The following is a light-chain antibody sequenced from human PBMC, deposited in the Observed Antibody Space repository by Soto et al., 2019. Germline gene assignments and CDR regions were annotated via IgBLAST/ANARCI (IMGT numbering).Light chain of an antibody. CDR2: SPS. V-gene: IGKV3-20*01. J-gene: IGKJ3*01. Sequence: EVVLTQSPGTLSLSPGERATLSCRASQPINNNLAWYQHKSGQAPRLLIYSPSSRAAGVPDRFSGSGSRTDFTLTVRRLEPEDFAVYYCQQYGTSRVTFGPGTKVDIK. CDR1: QPINNN. CDR3: QQYGTSRVT.